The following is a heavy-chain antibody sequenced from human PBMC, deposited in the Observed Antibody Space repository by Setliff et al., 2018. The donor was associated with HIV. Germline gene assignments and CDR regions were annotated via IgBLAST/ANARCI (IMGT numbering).Heavy chain of an antibody. J-gene: IGHJ4*02. D-gene: IGHD1-20*01. CDR2: FSYTDEP. Sequence: LSLTCAVSGGSIRSGDHWSWVRQAPGKGLELIGYFSYTDEPYINYLEYFNPSLKSRLGITLDKPRNQFSLKLTSVTAADTAVYYCGRARSSWYNTSPYYFDSWGQGTLVTVSS. CDR3: GRARSSWYNTSPYYFDS. CDR1: GGSIRSGDH. V-gene: IGHV4-30-4*08.